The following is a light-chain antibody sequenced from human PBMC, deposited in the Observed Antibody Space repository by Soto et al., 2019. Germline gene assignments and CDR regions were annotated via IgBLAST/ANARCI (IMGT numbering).Light chain of an antibody. CDR1: SSDLASYNR. Sequence: QSVLTQPPSVSGSPGQSVTISCTGTSSDLASYNRVSWYQRPPGTGPKLVIYEVSNRPSGIPDRFSGSKSGNTPSLTISRLQAENEAEYYYSLYTTASTYVFGTGTKVTVL. CDR3: SLYTTASTYV. V-gene: IGLV2-18*01. CDR2: EVS. J-gene: IGLJ1*01.